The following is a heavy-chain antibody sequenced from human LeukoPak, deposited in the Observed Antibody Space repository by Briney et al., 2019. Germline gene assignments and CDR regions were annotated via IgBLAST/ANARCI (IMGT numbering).Heavy chain of an antibody. J-gene: IGHJ5*02. CDR2: IHYSGST. V-gene: IGHV4-30-4*07. CDR1: GGSISSGGYS. D-gene: IGHD5-18*01. CDR3: ARGGATAMVPPGDWFDP. Sequence: SETLSLTCAVSGGSISSGGYSWSWIRQPPGKGLEWIGYIHYSGSTYYNPSLKSRVTISIDTSKNQFSLKLSSVTAADTAVYYCARGGATAMVPPGDWFDPWGQGTLVTVSS.